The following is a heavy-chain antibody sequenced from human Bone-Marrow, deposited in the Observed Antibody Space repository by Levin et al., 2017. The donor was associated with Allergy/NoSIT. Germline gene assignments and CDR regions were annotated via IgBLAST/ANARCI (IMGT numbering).Heavy chain of an antibody. Sequence: VSGPTLVKPPQTLTLTCTFSGFSLGTSSVGVGWVRQPPGKALEWLALIYGNDDKRYSPSLKSRLTITKDTSKNHVVFSMINMDPVDTATYYCAHRATISALDYWGQGILVTVSS. D-gene: IGHD5-24*01. CDR1: GFSLGTSSVG. CDR3: AHRATISALDY. J-gene: IGHJ4*02. V-gene: IGHV2-5*01. CDR2: IYGNDDK.